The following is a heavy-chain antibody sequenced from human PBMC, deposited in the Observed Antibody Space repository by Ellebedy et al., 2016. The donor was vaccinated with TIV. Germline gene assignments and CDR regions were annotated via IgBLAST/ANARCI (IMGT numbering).Heavy chain of an antibody. Sequence: SETLSLTXTVSGASINSHYWTWIRQPAGKGLEWIGRIYSRDANYSPSLESRITMSIDTSKNQYSMKLSSVTAADTAMYYCAREIQDGNSVTRYLDYWGQGTLVTVSS. J-gene: IGHJ4*02. CDR2: IYSRDA. V-gene: IGHV4-4*07. D-gene: IGHD2-21*02. CDR3: AREIQDGNSVTRYLDY. CDR1: GASINSHY.